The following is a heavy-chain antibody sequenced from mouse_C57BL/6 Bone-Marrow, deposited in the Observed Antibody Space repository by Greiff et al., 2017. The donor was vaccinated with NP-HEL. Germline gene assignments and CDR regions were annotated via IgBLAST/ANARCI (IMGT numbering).Heavy chain of an antibody. J-gene: IGHJ1*03. V-gene: IGHV1-55*01. CDR1: GYTFTSYW. CDR2: IYPGSGST. D-gene: IGHD1-1*01. Sequence: QVQLQQPGAELVKPGASVKMSCKASGYTFTSYWLTWVKQRPGQGLEWIGDIYPGSGSTNYNEKFKSKATLTVDTSSSTAYMQLSSLTSEDSAVYYCARDYYGSSSWYFDVWGTGTTVTVSS. CDR3: ARDYYGSSSWYFDV.